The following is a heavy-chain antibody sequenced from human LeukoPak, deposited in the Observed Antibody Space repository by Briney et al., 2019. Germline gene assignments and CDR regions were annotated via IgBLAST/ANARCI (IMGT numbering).Heavy chain of an antibody. CDR3: ARETDRSSWNY. CDR2: INPNSGGT. Sequence: ASVKVSCKASGYTFTDYYMHWVRQAPGRGLEWMGWINPNSGGTKYAQKFQGRVTMTRDTSISTAYMELSRLRSDDTAVYYCARETDRSSWNYWGQGTLVTVSS. V-gene: IGHV1-2*02. CDR1: GYTFTDYY. J-gene: IGHJ4*02. D-gene: IGHD6-13*01.